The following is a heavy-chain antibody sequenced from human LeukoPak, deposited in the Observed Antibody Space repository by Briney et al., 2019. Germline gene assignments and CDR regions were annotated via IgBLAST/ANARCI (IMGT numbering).Heavy chain of an antibody. D-gene: IGHD4-17*01. CDR2: ISGSGDYT. Sequence: GGSLRPSCAASGLSFSTYAMIWVRQAPGKGLEWVSAISGSGDYTRYADSVKGRFTISRDNSKNTLYLQMNSLRAEDTAIYYCAKDHTSPTVHTDMDFDYWGLGTLVTVSS. CDR1: GLSFSTYA. J-gene: IGHJ4*02. V-gene: IGHV3-23*01. CDR3: AKDHTSPTVHTDMDFDY.